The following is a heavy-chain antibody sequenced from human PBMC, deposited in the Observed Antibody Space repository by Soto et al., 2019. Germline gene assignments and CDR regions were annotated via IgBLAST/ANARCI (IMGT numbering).Heavy chain of an antibody. CDR1: GFTFNNYW. Sequence: GGSLRLSCAASGFTFNNYWMHWVRQAPGEGLVWVSRINTDGTRTNYADSVKGRFTVSRDNAKNTLYLQMDSLRAEDTAVYYCAKVATGSYNWFDPWGRGTLVTVSS. D-gene: IGHD1-1*01. V-gene: IGHV3-74*01. CDR3: AKVATGSYNWFDP. J-gene: IGHJ5*02. CDR2: INTDGTRT.